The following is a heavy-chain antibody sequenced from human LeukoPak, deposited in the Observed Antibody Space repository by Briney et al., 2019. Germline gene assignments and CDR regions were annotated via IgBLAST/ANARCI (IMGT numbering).Heavy chain of an antibody. CDR3: ARERGSSWSYYYYYYMDV. V-gene: IGHV4-59*01. Sequence: PSETLSLTCSVSGGSISSYYWSWIRQPPGKGLQWIGYIYYSGSTNHNPSLKSRVTISVDTSKNQFSLKLRSVTAADTAAYYCARERGSSWSYYYYYYMDVRGKGTTVTISS. CDR2: IYYSGST. CDR1: GGSISSYY. D-gene: IGHD6-13*01. J-gene: IGHJ6*03.